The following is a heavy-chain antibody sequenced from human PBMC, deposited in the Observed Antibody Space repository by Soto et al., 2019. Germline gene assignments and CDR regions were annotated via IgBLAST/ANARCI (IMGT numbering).Heavy chain of an antibody. V-gene: IGHV1-46*03. Sequence: ASVKVSCKASGYTFTIYYMHWVRQAPGQGLEWMGIINPSGGSTSYAQKFQGRVTMTRDTSTSTVYMELSSLRSEDTAVYYCARALTTVTHFDYWGQGTLVTVSS. CDR1: GYTFTIYY. J-gene: IGHJ4*02. CDR2: INPSGGST. D-gene: IGHD4-17*01. CDR3: ARALTTVTHFDY.